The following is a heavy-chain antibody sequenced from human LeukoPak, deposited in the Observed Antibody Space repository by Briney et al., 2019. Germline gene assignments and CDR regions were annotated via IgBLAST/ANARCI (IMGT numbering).Heavy chain of an antibody. D-gene: IGHD3-22*01. V-gene: IGHV1-2*02. Sequence: GASVKVSCKASGYTFTGYYMHWVRQAPGQGLEWMGWINPNSGGTNYAQKFQGRVTMTRDTSISTAYMELSRLRSDGTAVYYCARDLSAEAYYDGSGQLLYWGQGTLVTVSS. J-gene: IGHJ4*02. CDR2: INPNSGGT. CDR1: GYTFTGYY. CDR3: ARDLSAEAYYDGSGQLLY.